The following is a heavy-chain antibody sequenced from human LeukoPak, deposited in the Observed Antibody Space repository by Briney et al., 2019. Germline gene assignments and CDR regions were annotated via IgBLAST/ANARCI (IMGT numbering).Heavy chain of an antibody. D-gene: IGHD3-3*01. J-gene: IGHJ6*04. V-gene: IGHV1-69*10. CDR3: AGIPVFGVVLHQVPV. Sequence: VKVSCKASGGTFSDYAYNWVRQAPGQGLEWMGVFIPILGTANSTQNFQDRVTITADISTNTAYLELTSLRSEDTAVYFCAGIPVFGVVLHQVPVWGKGTTVTVSS. CDR1: GGTFSDYA. CDR2: FIPILGTA.